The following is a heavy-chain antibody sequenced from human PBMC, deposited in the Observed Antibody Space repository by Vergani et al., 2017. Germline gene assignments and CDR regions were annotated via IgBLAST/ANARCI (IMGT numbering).Heavy chain of an antibody. V-gene: IGHV4-39*07. J-gene: IGHJ1*01. CDR1: GGSISSSSYY. CDR3: ASPPYGDYRYFQH. Sequence: QLQLQESGPGLVKPSETLSLTCTVSGGSISSSSYYWGWIRQPPGKGLEWIGSIYYSGSTNYNPSLKSRVTISVDTSKNQFSLKRSSVTAANTAVYYCASPPYGDYRYFQHGGQGTLVTVSS. D-gene: IGHD4-17*01. CDR2: IYYSGST.